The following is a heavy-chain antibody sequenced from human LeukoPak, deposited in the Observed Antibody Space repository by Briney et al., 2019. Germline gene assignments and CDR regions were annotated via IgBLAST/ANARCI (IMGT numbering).Heavy chain of an antibody. CDR3: AKTLGYNYGYVEN. CDR2: VRGSGGNT. D-gene: IGHD5-18*01. V-gene: IGHV3-23*01. CDR1: GFTFSSCA. J-gene: IGHJ4*02. Sequence: GGSLRPSCAASGFTFSSCAMCWVRQAPGKGLEWVSAVRGSGGNTHDADSVRGRFTISRDNSKNTLYLQMNSLRAEDTAVYYCAKTLGYNYGYVENWGQETLVTVSS.